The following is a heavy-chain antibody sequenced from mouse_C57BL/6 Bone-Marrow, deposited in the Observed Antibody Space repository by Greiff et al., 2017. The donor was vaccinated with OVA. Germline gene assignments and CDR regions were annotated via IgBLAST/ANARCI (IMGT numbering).Heavy chain of an antibody. Sequence: EVMLVESGGGLVQPGGSMKLSCVASGFTFSNYWMNWVRQSLEKGLEWVAQIRLKSDNYATHYAESVKGRFTISRDDSKSSVYLRMNNLRAEDTGIYYCTVYYGSSYWYFDVWGTGTTVTVSS. D-gene: IGHD1-1*01. V-gene: IGHV6-3*01. CDR2: IRLKSDNYAT. CDR1: GFTFSNYW. CDR3: TVYYGSSYWYFDV. J-gene: IGHJ1*03.